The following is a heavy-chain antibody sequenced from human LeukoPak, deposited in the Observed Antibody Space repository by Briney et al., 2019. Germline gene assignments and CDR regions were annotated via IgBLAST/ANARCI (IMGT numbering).Heavy chain of an antibody. CDR3: ARHYESSGYYHEAWFDP. D-gene: IGHD3-22*01. CDR2: IYYSGST. CDR1: GGSISGYY. V-gene: IGHV4-59*08. J-gene: IGHJ5*02. Sequence: PSETLSLTCTVSGGSISGYYWSWIRQPPGKGLEWIGYIYYSGSTNYNPSLKSRITISLDTSKNQFSLKLSSVTAADTAVYYCARHYESSGYYHEAWFDPWGPGTLVTVSS.